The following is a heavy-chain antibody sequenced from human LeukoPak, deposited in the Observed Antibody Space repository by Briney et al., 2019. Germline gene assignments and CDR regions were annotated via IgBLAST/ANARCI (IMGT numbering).Heavy chain of an antibody. Sequence: GGSLRLSCAAPGFTFSSYGMHWVRQAPGKGLEWVAFIQYDGTNKYYADSVKGRFTISRDSSENTLYLQMNSLRTEDTAVYYCANTITKGDWGQGTLVTVSS. D-gene: IGHD3-3*01. CDR3: ANTITKGD. J-gene: IGHJ4*02. V-gene: IGHV3-30*02. CDR1: GFTFSSYG. CDR2: IQYDGTNK.